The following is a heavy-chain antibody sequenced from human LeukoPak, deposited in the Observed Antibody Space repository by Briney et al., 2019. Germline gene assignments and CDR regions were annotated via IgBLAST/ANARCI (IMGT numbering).Heavy chain of an antibody. CDR3: ARDLRPANL. Sequence: ASVKVSCKASGYTFTEHFIHWVRQAPGQGLQYMGWIHPASANTVYAQMFHGRVTLTRDTPATTTYMELSGLRSYDTAVYYCARDLRPANLWGQGTLVTVSS. CDR1: GYTFTEHF. D-gene: IGHD1-7*01. CDR2: IHPASANT. J-gene: IGHJ4*02. V-gene: IGHV1-2*02.